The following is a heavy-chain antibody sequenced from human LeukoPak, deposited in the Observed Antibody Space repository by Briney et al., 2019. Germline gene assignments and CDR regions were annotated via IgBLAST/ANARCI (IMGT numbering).Heavy chain of an antibody. V-gene: IGHV5-51*01. Sequence: GESLKISCKGSGYSFTSYWIGWVRQMPGKGLEWMGIIYPGDSDTRYSPSFQGQVTISADKSISTAYLQWSSLKASDTAMYYCARHPGYRSSTSCYYSWFDPWGQGTLVTVSS. CDR3: ARHPGYRSSTSCYYSWFDP. CDR2: IYPGDSDT. J-gene: IGHJ5*02. CDR1: GYSFTSYW. D-gene: IGHD2-2*01.